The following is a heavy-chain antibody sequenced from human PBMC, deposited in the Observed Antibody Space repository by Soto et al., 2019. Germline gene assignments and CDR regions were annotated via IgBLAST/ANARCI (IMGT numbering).Heavy chain of an antibody. CDR2: VHYSGTT. Sequence: PPETLSLACTVSVGPISSYYRRWIRQSPGRGLEWIGYVHYSGTTNYNPSLKSRVAMSLDSSKRQFSLTLNSVTAADTAVYYCARGTALIYGDYPGAGYFDFWGQGIQVTVSS. D-gene: IGHD4-17*01. J-gene: IGHJ4*02. CDR1: VGPISSYY. CDR3: ARGTALIYGDYPGAGYFDF. V-gene: IGHV4-59*01.